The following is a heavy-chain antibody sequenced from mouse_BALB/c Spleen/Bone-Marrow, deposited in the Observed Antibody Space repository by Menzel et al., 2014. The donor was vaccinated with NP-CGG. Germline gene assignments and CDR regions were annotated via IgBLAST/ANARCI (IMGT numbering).Heavy chain of an antibody. CDR3: ARWDFSYFDYTMDY. J-gene: IGHJ4*01. CDR2: IFPGDGDT. Sequence: VNLVESGAELVRTGSSVKISCKASGYAFSSFWMNWVKQRPGQGLEWIGQIFPGDGDTNYNGKFKGKVTLTADKSSSTAYMQLSSLTSEDSAVYFCARWDFSYFDYTMDYWGQGTSVTVSS. D-gene: IGHD2-10*01. CDR1: GYAFSSFW. V-gene: IGHV1-80*01.